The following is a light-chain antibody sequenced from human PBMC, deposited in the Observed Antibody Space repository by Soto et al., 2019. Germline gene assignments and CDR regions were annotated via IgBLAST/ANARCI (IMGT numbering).Light chain of an antibody. CDR1: ISNVGGYNY. CDR2: NVN. J-gene: IGLJ2*01. Sequence: QSALTQPRSVSGSPGQSVTISCTGSISNVGGYNYVSWYQQHPDEAPQLIIYNVNKRPSGVPDRFSGSKSGNTASLTISGLQAEDEADYYCCSYGGTVVFGGGTKL. V-gene: IGLV2-11*01. CDR3: CSYGGTVV.